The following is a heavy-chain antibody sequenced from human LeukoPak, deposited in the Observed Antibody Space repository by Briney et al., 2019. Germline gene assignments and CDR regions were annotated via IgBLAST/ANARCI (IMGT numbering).Heavy chain of an antibody. Sequence: ETPCLTCNVSGGSISSTNWWSWFRQPPGQGLEWIGEISLTGETNYNPSLNGRVTMSLDKSRNQLSLKLTSATAADTAIYYCSRESGAFCPFGYWGQGTLVIVPP. V-gene: IGHV4-4*02. CDR3: SRESGAFCPFGY. D-gene: IGHD1-26*01. CDR2: ISLTGET. J-gene: IGHJ4*02. CDR1: GGSISSTNW.